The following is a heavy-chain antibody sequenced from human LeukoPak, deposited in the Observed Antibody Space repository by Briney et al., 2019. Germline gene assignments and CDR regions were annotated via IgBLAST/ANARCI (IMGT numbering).Heavy chain of an antibody. CDR1: GGSISSSSYY. Sequence: SETLSLTCTVSGGSISSSSYYWGWIRQPPGKGLEWIGSIYYSGSTYYNPSLKSRVTISVDTSKNQFSLKLSSVTAADTAVYYCARSYYDSSGFKFDYWGQGTLVTVSS. CDR3: ARSYYDSSGFKFDY. D-gene: IGHD3-22*01. CDR2: IYYSGST. J-gene: IGHJ4*02. V-gene: IGHV4-39*07.